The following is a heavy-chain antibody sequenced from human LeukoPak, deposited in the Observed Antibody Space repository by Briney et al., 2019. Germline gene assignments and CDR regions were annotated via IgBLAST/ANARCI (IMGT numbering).Heavy chain of an antibody. Sequence: PSQTLSLTRTVSADSLSSGGHYWAWIRQFPGKGLESIGFIHHSGRSRHNPSLKDRVAISVDTSRKQFALRLSSVTAADTAMYYCARGGNRFGGFYFDYWGQGIQVIVSS. CDR1: ADSLSSGGHY. CDR3: ARGGNRFGGFYFDY. J-gene: IGHJ4*02. D-gene: IGHD3-10*01. CDR2: IHHSGRS. V-gene: IGHV4-31*03.